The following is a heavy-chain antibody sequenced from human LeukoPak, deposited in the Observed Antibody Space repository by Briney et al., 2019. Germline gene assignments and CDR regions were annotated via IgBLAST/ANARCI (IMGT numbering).Heavy chain of an antibody. CDR2: IYTSGST. V-gene: IGHV4-4*09. CDR3: ARISGGYGDY. CDR1: GGSISSYY. J-gene: IGHJ4*02. Sequence: SETLSLTCTVSGGSISSYYWSWIRQPPGKGLEWIGYIYTSGSTNYNPSLKSRVTISVDTSKNQLSLKLSSVTAADTAVYYCARISGGYGDYWGQGTLVTVSS. D-gene: IGHD2-15*01.